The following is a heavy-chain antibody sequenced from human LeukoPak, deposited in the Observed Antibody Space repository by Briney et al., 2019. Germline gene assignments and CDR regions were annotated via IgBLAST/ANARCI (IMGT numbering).Heavy chain of an antibody. D-gene: IGHD2-2*01. CDR1: GGSFSGYY. CDR3: ARGQGYCSSTSCRNWFDP. V-gene: IGHV4-34*01. CDR2: INHSGST. J-gene: IGHJ5*02. Sequence: SETLSLTCAVYGGSFSGYYWSWIRQPPGKGLVWIGEINHSGSTNYNPSLKSRVTISVDTSKNQFSLKLSSVTAADTAVYYCARGQGYCSSTSCRNWFDPCGQGTLVTVSS.